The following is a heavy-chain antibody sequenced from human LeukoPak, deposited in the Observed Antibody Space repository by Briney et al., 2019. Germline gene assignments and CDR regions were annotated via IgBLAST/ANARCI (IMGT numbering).Heavy chain of an antibody. CDR2: IIPIFGTA. CDR3: ARGGYGGNPLPFDY. D-gene: IGHD2-15*01. J-gene: IGHJ4*02. Sequence: ASVKVSCKASGYTFTGYYMHWVRQAPGQGLEWMGGIIPIFGTANYAQKFQGRVTITADESTSTAYMELSSLRSEDTAVYYCARGGYGGNPLPFDYWGQGTLVTVSS. V-gene: IGHV1-69*13. CDR1: GYTFTGYY.